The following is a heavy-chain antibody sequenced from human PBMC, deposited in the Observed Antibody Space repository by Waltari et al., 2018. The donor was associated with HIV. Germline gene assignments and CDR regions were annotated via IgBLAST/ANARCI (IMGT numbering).Heavy chain of an antibody. CDR2: IDYGGST. Sequence: QVQLQQWGAGLLRPSETLSRTCAVQGASLSNPFWSWIRQSPGKGLEWIGDIDYGGSTNYNPSLKIRVTISVDTSKNEFSLKVTSVTAADTAVYYCARASVANRYFDFWGQGALVTVSS. D-gene: IGHD5-12*01. CDR1: GASLSNPF. CDR3: ARASVANRYFDF. J-gene: IGHJ4*02. V-gene: IGHV4-34*01.